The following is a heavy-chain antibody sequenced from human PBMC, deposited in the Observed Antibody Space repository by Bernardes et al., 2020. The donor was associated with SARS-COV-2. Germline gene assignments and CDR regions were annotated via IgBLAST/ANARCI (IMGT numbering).Heavy chain of an antibody. V-gene: IGHV1-8*01. CDR1: GYTFPSYD. J-gene: IGHJ5*02. Sequence: ASVKVSCKASGYTFPSYDINWVRQATGQGLEWMGWMNPNSGNTGYAQKFQGRVTMTRNTSISTAYMELSSLRSEDTAVYYCARRRKYDYVWGSYRYNNWFDPWGQGTLVTVSS. D-gene: IGHD3-16*02. CDR2: MNPNSGNT. CDR3: ARRRKYDYVWGSYRYNNWFDP.